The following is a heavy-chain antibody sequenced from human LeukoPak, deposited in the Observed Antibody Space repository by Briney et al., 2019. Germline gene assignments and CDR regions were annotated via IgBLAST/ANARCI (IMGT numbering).Heavy chain of an antibody. CDR2: INPSSGGT. CDR3: ARDGGYDILTGYETPGYYYYYMDV. V-gene: IGHV1-2*02. D-gene: IGHD3-9*01. CDR1: GYTFTDYY. Sequence: ASVKVSCKASGYTFTDYYMHWVRQAPGQGLEWMGWINPSSGGTNYAQKFQGRVTMTRDTSISTAYMELRSLRSDDTAVYYCARDGGYDILTGYETPGYYYYYMDVWGKGTTVTVSS. J-gene: IGHJ6*03.